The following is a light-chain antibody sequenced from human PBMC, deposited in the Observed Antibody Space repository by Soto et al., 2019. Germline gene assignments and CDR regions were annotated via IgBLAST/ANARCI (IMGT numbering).Light chain of an antibody. Sequence: QSVLTQPPSASGTPGQKVTISCSGSNSNIGGRNYVFWYRQLPGTAPKLLIYKTDQRPSGVPDRFSVTRSGSSASLAISGLRSEDEADYYCASWDDSLSSVLFGGGTKVTVL. CDR1: NSNIGGRNY. CDR2: KTD. J-gene: IGLJ2*01. V-gene: IGLV1-47*01. CDR3: ASWDDSLSSVL.